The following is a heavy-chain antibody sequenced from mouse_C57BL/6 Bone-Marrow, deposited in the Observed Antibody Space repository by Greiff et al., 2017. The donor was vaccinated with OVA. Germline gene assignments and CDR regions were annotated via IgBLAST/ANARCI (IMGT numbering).Heavy chain of an antibody. Sequence: ESGPGLVKPSQSLSLTCSVTGYSITSGYYWYWIRQFPGNKLEWMGYISYDGSNNYNPSLNNRISITRDPSKNQFFLKLNSVTTEDTATYYCARGDDGSREGFAYWGQGTLVTVSA. CDR3: ARGDDGSREGFAY. V-gene: IGHV3-6*01. CDR1: GYSITSGYY. J-gene: IGHJ3*01. D-gene: IGHD1-1*01. CDR2: ISYDGSN.